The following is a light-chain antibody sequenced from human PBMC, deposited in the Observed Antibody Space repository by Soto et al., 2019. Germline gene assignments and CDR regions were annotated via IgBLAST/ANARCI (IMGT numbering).Light chain of an antibody. V-gene: IGLV2-11*01. Sequence: QSALTQPRSVSGSPGQSVTISCTGTSSDVGIYNYVSWYQQHPGKAPKVMIYDVSERPSGVPDRFSGSKSGNTASLTISALQAEDEADYYCCSYAGSPRYVFGTGTKLTVL. J-gene: IGLJ1*01. CDR3: CSYAGSPRYV. CDR2: DVS. CDR1: SSDVGIYNY.